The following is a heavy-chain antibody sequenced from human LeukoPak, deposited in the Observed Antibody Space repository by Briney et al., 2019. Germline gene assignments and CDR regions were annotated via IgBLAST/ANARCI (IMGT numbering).Heavy chain of an antibody. V-gene: IGHV3-74*01. D-gene: IGHD2-15*01. Sequence: GGSLGLSCAASGFTFSTYWMHWVRQAPGKGLVWVSRINSDGSSTSYADSVKGRFTIPRDNAKNSLHLQMNSLRAEDTAVYYCARGLNCSGGNCYSYYFDYWGQGTLVTVSS. CDR2: INSDGSST. CDR1: GFTFSTYW. J-gene: IGHJ4*02. CDR3: ARGLNCSGGNCYSYYFDY.